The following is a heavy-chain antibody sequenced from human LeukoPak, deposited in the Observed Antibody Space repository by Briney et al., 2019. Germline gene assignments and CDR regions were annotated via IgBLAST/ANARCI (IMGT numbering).Heavy chain of an antibody. CDR3: ARDMSRLSIVD. CDR1: GFTVSSYD. D-gene: IGHD1-26*01. CDR2: ISTSGTTI. V-gene: IGHV3-48*03. J-gene: IGHJ4*02. Sequence: GGSLTLSCAVCGFTVSSYDMNWLRQAPGKGLDWVSYISTSGTTIYYADSVRGRFTISRDNAQNSLYLQIDPLRAEDTALYYCARDMSRLSIVDWGEGTLVTVSS.